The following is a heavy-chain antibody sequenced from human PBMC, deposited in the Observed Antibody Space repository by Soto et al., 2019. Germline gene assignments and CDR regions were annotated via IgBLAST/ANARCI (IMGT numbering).Heavy chain of an antibody. CDR1: GFTFADYG. CDR2: ITWNSGSI. D-gene: IGHD1-26*01. CDR3: AKDILWGGSKDYYSYGMDV. Sequence: EVQLVESGGGLVQPGRSLRLSCAASGFTFADYGMHWVRQAPGKGLEWVSGITWNSGSIDYAASVKGRFTISRDNAKNSLYLQMNSLRAEDTALYYCAKDILWGGSKDYYSYGMDVWGQGTTGTVSS. J-gene: IGHJ6*02. V-gene: IGHV3-9*01.